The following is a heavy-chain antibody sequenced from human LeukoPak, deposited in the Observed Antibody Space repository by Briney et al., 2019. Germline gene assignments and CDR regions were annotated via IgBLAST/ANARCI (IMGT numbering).Heavy chain of an antibody. CDR1: GFTFSSYA. Sequence: PGGSLRLSCAASGFTFSSYAMTWVRQAPGKGLEWVSAISGSGGSTYYADSVKGRFTISRDNSKNTLYVQMNSLRAEDTAVYYCAKTRYNRNYWFDPWGQGTLVTVSS. J-gene: IGHJ5*02. V-gene: IGHV3-23*01. CDR3: AKTRYNRNYWFDP. D-gene: IGHD1-14*01. CDR2: ISGSGGST.